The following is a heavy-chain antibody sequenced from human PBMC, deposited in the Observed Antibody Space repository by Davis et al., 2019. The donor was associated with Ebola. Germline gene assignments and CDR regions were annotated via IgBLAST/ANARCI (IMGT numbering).Heavy chain of an antibody. CDR3: ARNRGSPLRTRGHDY. D-gene: IGHD3-16*01. CDR2: ISSSSSYI. CDR1: GFTFSSYW. Sequence: GRSLRPSCLASGFTFSSYWMHWVCQVPGKGLEWFSSISSSSSYIYYADSVKGRFTISRDNPKNSLYMQMNSLRAEDTAVYHCARNRGSPLRTRGHDYWGQRTLVTVSS. J-gene: IGHJ4*02. V-gene: IGHV3-21*01.